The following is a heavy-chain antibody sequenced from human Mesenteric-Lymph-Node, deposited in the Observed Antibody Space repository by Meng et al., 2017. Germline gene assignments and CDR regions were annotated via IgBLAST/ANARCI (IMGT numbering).Heavy chain of an antibody. D-gene: IGHD7-27*01. V-gene: IGHV3-21*01. CDR1: GFTFSSYS. CDR2: ISSSSSYI. Sequence: GGSLRLSCAASGFTFSSYSMNWVRQAPGKGLEWVSSISSSSSYIYYADSVKGRFTISRDNARNSLYLQMTSLRAEDTAVYYCARDRAWGRTDYWGQGTLVTVSS. CDR3: ARDRAWGRTDY. J-gene: IGHJ4*02.